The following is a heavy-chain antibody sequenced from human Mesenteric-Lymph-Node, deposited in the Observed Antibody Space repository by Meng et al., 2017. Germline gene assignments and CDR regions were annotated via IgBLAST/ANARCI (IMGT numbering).Heavy chain of an antibody. CDR3: ARGPLSGSGWGHYSDY. CDR1: GGSVTSTSFS. Sequence: SETLSLTCSVSGGSVTSTSFSWAWIRQPPGKKLEWIATIYYSETTYNPSLKSRVSISMDMSKNQFSLRLNSMTAADTAVYFCARGPLSGSGWGHYSDYWGQGMPVTVSS. J-gene: IGHJ4*02. V-gene: IGHV4-39*07. D-gene: IGHD6-19*01. CDR2: IYYSETT.